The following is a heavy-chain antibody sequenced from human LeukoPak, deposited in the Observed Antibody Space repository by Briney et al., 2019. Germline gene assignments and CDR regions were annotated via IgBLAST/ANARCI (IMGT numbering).Heavy chain of an antibody. CDR2: IYYSGST. V-gene: IGHV4-31*03. D-gene: IGHD3-22*01. J-gene: IGHJ4*02. Sequence: SQTLSLTCTVSGGSISSGGYYWSWNRQHPGRGLVWIGNIYYSGSTYYNPSLKSRVTISVDTSKNQFSLKLSSVTAADTAVHYCAREVSGYYDSSGYYFFDYWGQGTLVTVSS. CDR3: AREVSGYYDSSGYYFFDY. CDR1: GGSISSGGYY.